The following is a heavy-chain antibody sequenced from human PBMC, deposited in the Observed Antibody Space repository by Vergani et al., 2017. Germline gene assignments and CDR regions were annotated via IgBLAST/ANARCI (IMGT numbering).Heavy chain of an antibody. CDR1: GGTFSSYA. D-gene: IGHD2-2*01. V-gene: IGHV1-69*06. CDR2: IIPIFGTA. J-gene: IGHJ3*02. Sequence: QVQLVQSGAEVKKPGASVKVSCKASGGTFSSYAISWVRQAPGQGLEWMGGIIPIFGTANYAQKFQGRVTITADKSTSTAYMELSSLRSEDTAVYYCARVPPYYCSSTSCWDDAFDIWGQGTMVTVSS. CDR3: ARVPPYYCSSTSCWDDAFDI.